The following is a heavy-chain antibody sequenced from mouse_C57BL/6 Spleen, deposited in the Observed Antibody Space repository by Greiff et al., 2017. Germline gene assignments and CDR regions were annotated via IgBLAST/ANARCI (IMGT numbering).Heavy chain of an antibody. J-gene: IGHJ3*01. Sequence: VQLQQPGAELVKPGASVKLSCKASGYTFTSYWMHWVKQRPGQGLEWIGMIHPNSGSTNYNEKFKSKATLTVDNSSSTAYMQLSSLTSEDSAVYYCARGDLLGGAWFAYWGQGTLVTVSA. CDR2: IHPNSGST. CDR3: ARGDLLGGAWFAY. CDR1: GYTFTSYW. V-gene: IGHV1-64*01. D-gene: IGHD2-1*01.